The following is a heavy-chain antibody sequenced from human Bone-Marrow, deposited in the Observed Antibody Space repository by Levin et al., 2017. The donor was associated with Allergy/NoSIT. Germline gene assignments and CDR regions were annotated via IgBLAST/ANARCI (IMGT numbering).Heavy chain of an antibody. V-gene: IGHV3-7*01. J-gene: IGHJ6*02. D-gene: IGHD2-2*01. CDR1: GFTLSQYW. CDR2: IKADGSEK. Sequence: ESLKISCAASGFTLSQYWMTWVRQAPGKGLEWVAKIKADGSEKYYVDSLKGRFSISRDNTRKSVSLQISNLRAEDTAVYYCARDSFSTSSGLDYYYGLDVWGQGTTVTV. CDR3: ARDSFSTSSGLDYYYGLDV.